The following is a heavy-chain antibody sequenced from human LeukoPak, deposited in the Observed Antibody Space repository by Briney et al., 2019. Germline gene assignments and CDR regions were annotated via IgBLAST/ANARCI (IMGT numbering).Heavy chain of an antibody. V-gene: IGHV3-23*01. Sequence: GGSLRLSCAASGFTFTTYAMSWVRQAPGKGLEWVSAISGSGGSTYYADSVKGRFTISRDNSKNTLSLQMISLRAEDTAVYYCAKTRGYSYGLDFDYWGQGTLVTVSS. CDR2: ISGSGGST. CDR3: AKTRGYSYGLDFDY. CDR1: GFTFTTYA. D-gene: IGHD5-18*01. J-gene: IGHJ4*02.